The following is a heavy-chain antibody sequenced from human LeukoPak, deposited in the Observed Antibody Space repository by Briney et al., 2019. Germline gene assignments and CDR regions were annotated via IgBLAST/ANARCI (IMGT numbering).Heavy chain of an antibody. CDR2: IYASGST. CDR3: ARAPTAYCLSTNCQPYFDY. D-gene: IGHD2-2*01. J-gene: IGHJ4*02. Sequence: PSETLSLTCTVSGVSIVTGNHYWSWIRQPAGKGLEWIVRIYASGSTNYNPSLKSRVTMSVDTSKNQFSLKLSSVTAADTAVYYCARAPTAYCLSTNCQPYFDYWGQGTLVTVSS. CDR1: GVSIVTGNHY. V-gene: IGHV4-61*02.